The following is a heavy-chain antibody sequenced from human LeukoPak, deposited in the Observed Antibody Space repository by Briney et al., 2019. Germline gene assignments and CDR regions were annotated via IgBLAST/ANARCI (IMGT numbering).Heavy chain of an antibody. J-gene: IGHJ3*02. D-gene: IGHD2-15*01. CDR1: GFTFSDYY. CDR2: ISSSGSTI. CDR3: ARDPGVVAATQSDAFDI. Sequence: GGSLRLSCAASGFTFSDYYMSWIRQAPGKGLEWVSYISSSGSTIYYADSVKGRFTISRDNAKNSLYLQMNSLRAEDTAVYYCARDPGVVAATQSDAFDIWGQGTMVTVSS. V-gene: IGHV3-11*01.